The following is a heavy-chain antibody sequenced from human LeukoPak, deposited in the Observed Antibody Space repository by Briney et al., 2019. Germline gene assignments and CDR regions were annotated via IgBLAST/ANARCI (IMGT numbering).Heavy chain of an antibody. CDR1: GGSISSYY. CDR2: IYYSGST. Sequence: SETLSLTCTVSGGSISSYYWSWLRQPPGKGLEWIGYIYYSGSTNYNPSLTSRVTISVDTSKNQFSLKLSSVTAADTAVYYCARHGGYSGYDYRFDYWGQGTLVTVSS. J-gene: IGHJ4*02. V-gene: IGHV4-59*08. D-gene: IGHD5-12*01. CDR3: ARHGGYSGYDYRFDY.